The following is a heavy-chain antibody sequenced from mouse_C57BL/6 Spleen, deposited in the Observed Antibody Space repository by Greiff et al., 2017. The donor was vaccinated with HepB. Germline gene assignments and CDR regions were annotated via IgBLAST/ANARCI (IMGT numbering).Heavy chain of an antibody. Sequence: QVQLKEPGAELVKPGASVKLSCKASGYTFTSYWMHWVKQRPGQGLEWIGMIHPNSGSTNYNEKFKSKATLTVDKSSSTAYMQLSSLTSEDSAVYYCASEVSRSGYFDYWGQGTTLTVSS. CDR3: ASEVSRSGYFDY. V-gene: IGHV1-64*01. D-gene: IGHD6-2*01. J-gene: IGHJ2*01. CDR2: IHPNSGST. CDR1: GYTFTSYW.